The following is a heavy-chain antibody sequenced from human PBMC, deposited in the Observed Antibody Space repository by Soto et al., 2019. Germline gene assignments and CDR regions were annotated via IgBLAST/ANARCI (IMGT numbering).Heavy chain of an antibody. CDR2: INPNSGGT. CDR1: GYTFTGYY. Sequence: ASVKVSCKASGYTFTGYYMHWVRQAPGQGLEWMGWINPNSGGTNYAQKIQGWVTMTRDTSISTAYMELSRLRSDDTAVYYCARAHCGGDCYSGVDYWGQGTLVTVSS. CDR3: ARAHCGGDCYSGVDY. D-gene: IGHD2-21*02. V-gene: IGHV1-2*04. J-gene: IGHJ4*02.